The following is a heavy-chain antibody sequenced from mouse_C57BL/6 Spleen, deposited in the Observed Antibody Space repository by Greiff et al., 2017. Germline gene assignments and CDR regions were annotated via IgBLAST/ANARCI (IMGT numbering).Heavy chain of an antibody. CDR2: INPNNGGT. Sequence: FQLQQSGPELVKPGASVKIPCKASGYTFTDYNMDWVKQSHGKSLEWIGDINPNNGGTIYNQKFKGKATLTVDKSSSTAYMELRSLTSEDTAVYYCARTYYSNYVFAYWGQGTLVTVSA. CDR1: GYTFTDYN. V-gene: IGHV1-18*01. J-gene: IGHJ3*01. D-gene: IGHD2-5*01. CDR3: ARTYYSNYVFAY.